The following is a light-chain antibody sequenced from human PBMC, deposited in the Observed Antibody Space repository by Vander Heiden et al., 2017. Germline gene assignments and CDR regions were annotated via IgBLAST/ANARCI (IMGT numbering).Light chain of an antibody. V-gene: IGKV6-21*01. J-gene: IGKJ2*01. CDR3: HQSSSVPYS. CDR1: ENIGRS. Sequence: EIVLPQSPDFQSVALQEKVTITCRASENIGRSLHWYQQKPGQSPKLLIKYASQSFSGVPSRFSGGGSGTDFTLTINSLEAEDAATYYCHQSSSVPYSFGQGTKLDIK. CDR2: YAS.